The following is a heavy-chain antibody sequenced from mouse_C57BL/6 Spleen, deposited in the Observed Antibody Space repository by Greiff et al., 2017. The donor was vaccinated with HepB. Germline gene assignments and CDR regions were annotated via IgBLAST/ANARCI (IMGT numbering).Heavy chain of an antibody. CDR3: TRAGTSYGSSPWYFDV. D-gene: IGHD1-1*01. CDR2: IDPETGGT. V-gene: IGHV1-15*01. J-gene: IGHJ1*03. CDR1: GYTFTDYE. Sequence: VQLQQSGAELVRPGASVTLSCKASGYTFTDYEMHWVKQTPVHGLEWIGAIDPETGGTAYNQKFKGKAILTADKSSSTAYMELRSLTSEDSAVYYCTRAGTSYGSSPWYFDVWGTGTTVTVSS.